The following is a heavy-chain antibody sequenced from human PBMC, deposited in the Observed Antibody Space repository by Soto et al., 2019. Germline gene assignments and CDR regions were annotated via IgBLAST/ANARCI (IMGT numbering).Heavy chain of an antibody. CDR3: ARDYCTAGACYVRFDP. CDR2: IYWDDDK. CDR1: GFSLSTSGVG. V-gene: IGHV2-5*02. Sequence: QITLKESGPTLVKPTQTLTLTCTFSGFSLSTSGVGVGWIRQPPGKALEWLALIYWDDDKRYSPSLKSRLTITKATSKKPVVLTTTNMDPVDTATDYCARDYCTAGACYVRFDPWGQGTLVTVSS. D-gene: IGHD2-8*02. J-gene: IGHJ5*02.